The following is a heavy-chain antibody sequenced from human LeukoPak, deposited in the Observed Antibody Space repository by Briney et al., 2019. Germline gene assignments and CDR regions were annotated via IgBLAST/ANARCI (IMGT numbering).Heavy chain of an antibody. Sequence: GASVKVSCKASGYTFTGYAMNWVRQAPGQGLEWMGWINTNTGNPTYAQGFTGRFVFSLDTSVSTAYLQISSLKAEDTAVYYCARELGVRPSYYYYYGMDVWGQGTTVTVSS. CDR1: GYTFTGYA. CDR2: INTNTGNP. CDR3: ARELGVRPSYYYYYGMDV. D-gene: IGHD1-26*01. V-gene: IGHV7-4-1*02. J-gene: IGHJ6*02.